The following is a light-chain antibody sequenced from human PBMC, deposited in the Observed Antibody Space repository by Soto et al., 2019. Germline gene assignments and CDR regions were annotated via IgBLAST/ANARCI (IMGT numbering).Light chain of an antibody. CDR1: QSVLYSSTNNNY. CDR2: WAS. V-gene: IGKV4-1*01. J-gene: IGKJ1*01. CDR3: QQYYITPWT. Sequence: DIVMTQSPNSLAVSLGERATINCKSGQSVLYSSTNNNYLAWYQQKPGQPPKLLIYWASTREFGVPDRFSGSGSGTDFTLTISSLQAEDVAVYYCQQYYITPWTFGQGTKVEIK.